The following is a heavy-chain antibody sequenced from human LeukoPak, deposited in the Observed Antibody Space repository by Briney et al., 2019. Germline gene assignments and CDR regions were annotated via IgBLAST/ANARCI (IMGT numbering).Heavy chain of an antibody. CDR3: ARGTTPAAGVS. V-gene: IGHV4-39*07. CDR2: IFYSGST. CDR1: SGSISTSNYY. J-gene: IGHJ1*01. D-gene: IGHD6-13*01. Sequence: SETLSLTCTVSSGSISTSNYYWGWVRQPPGKALEWIGNIFYSGSTYYNPSLKSRVTISVDTSENQFSLKLTSVTAADTAVYYCARGTTPAAGVSWGQGTLVTVSS.